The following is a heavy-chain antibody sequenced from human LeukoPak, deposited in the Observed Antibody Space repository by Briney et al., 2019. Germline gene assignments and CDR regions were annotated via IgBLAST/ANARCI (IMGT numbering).Heavy chain of an antibody. D-gene: IGHD6-19*01. CDR3: ARGGRIAVASTGY. Sequence: SETLSLTCAVYGGSFSGYYWSCIRHPPGKGPEWIGEINHSGSTNYNPSLKSRVTISVNTSKNHFSLKLSPMTTADTDVYLCARGGRIAVASTGYWGQGTLVTVSS. CDR2: INHSGST. CDR1: GGSFSGYY. J-gene: IGHJ4*02. V-gene: IGHV4-34*01.